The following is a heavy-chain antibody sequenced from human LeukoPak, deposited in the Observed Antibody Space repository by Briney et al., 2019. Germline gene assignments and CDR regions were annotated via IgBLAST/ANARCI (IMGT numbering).Heavy chain of an antibody. V-gene: IGHV4-59*01. Sequence: SETLSLTCTVSGGSISSYYWSWIRQPPGKELEWIGYIYYSGSTNYSPSLKSRVTISIDTSRNQVSLKLSSVTAADTAVYYCASGRPLGFDYWGQGTLVTVSS. J-gene: IGHJ4*02. D-gene: IGHD1-26*01. CDR3: ASGRPLGFDY. CDR2: IYYSGST. CDR1: GGSISSYY.